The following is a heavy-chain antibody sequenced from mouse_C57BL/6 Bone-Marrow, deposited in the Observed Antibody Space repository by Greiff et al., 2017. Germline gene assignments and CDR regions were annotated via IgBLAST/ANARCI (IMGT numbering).Heavy chain of an antibody. V-gene: IGHV1-7*01. D-gene: IGHD2-3*01. Sequence: VQLQQSGAELAKPGASVKLSCKASGYTFTSYWMHWVKQRPGQGREWIGYINPSSGYTKYNQKFKDKATLTADKSSSTAYMQLSSLTYEDSAVYYCARWVYDGYHYFDYWGQGTTLTVSS. CDR1: GYTFTSYW. CDR3: ARWVYDGYHYFDY. J-gene: IGHJ2*01. CDR2: INPSSGYT.